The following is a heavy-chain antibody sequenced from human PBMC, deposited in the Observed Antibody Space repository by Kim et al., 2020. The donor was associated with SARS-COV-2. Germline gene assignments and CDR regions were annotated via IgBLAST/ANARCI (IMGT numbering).Heavy chain of an antibody. Sequence: GGSLRLSCAASGFTFSSYGMHWVRQAPGKGLEWVAVIWYDGSNKYYADSVKGRFTISRDNSKNTLYLQMNSLRAEDTAVYYCARDNFRIAADQRQYNWFDPWGQGTLVTVSS. CDR2: IWYDGSNK. CDR3: ARDNFRIAADQRQYNWFDP. CDR1: GFTFSSYG. D-gene: IGHD6-13*01. V-gene: IGHV3-33*01. J-gene: IGHJ5*02.